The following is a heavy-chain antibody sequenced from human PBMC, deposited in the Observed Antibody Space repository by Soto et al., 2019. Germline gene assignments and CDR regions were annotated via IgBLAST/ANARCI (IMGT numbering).Heavy chain of an antibody. J-gene: IGHJ6*02. D-gene: IGHD6-13*01. V-gene: IGHV4-34*01. Sequence: SATLSLTCAVYGGSFSGYNWSCIRQPPGKGLEWIVEINHSGSTNYNPSLKSRVTISVDTSKNQFSLKLSSVTAADTAVYYCARGWSSSWYRLYYGMDVWGQGTTVTVSS. CDR3: ARGWSSSWYRLYYGMDV. CDR2: INHSGST. CDR1: GGSFSGYN.